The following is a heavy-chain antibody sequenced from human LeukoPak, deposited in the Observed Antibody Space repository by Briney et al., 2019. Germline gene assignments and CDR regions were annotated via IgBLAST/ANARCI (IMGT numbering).Heavy chain of an antibody. J-gene: IGHJ4*02. CDR2: ISGYNGNT. Sequence: ASVKVSCTTSGYTFTSYGVSWVRQSPGQGLEWMGWISGYNGNTNYAQKYRGRVTMTTDTSTSTVYMELRSLRSDDTAVYYCARDNSSRCRENWGQGTLVTVSS. V-gene: IGHV1-18*01. D-gene: IGHD6-13*01. CDR3: ARDNSSRCREN. CDR1: GYTFTSYG.